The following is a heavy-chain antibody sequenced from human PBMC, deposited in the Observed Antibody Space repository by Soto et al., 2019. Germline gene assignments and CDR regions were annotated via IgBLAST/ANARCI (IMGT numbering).Heavy chain of an antibody. J-gene: IGHJ4*02. D-gene: IGHD5-12*01. CDR1: GFTFSSYG. Sequence: PVGSLRLSCAASGFTFSSYGMHWVRQAPGKGLEWVAVISYDGSNKYYADSVKGRFTISRDNSKNTLYLQMNSLRAEDTAVYYCSGIVATMISPFDYWGQGTLVTVSS. CDR2: ISYDGSNK. CDR3: SGIVATMISPFDY. V-gene: IGHV3-30*03.